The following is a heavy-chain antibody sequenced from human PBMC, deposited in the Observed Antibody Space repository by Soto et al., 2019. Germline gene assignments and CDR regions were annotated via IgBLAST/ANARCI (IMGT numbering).Heavy chain of an antibody. J-gene: IGHJ6*02. CDR3: ARRSPRGGSSDYMDV. D-gene: IGHD3-16*01. CDR1: GYSFTSYW. CDR2: IDPSDSYT. V-gene: IGHV5-10-1*01. Sequence: PGESLKISCKGSGYSFTSYWISWVRQMPGRGLEWMGRIDPSDSYTNYSPSFQGHVTISADKSISTAYLQWSSLKASDTAMYYCARRSPRGGSSDYMDVWGQGTTVTVSS.